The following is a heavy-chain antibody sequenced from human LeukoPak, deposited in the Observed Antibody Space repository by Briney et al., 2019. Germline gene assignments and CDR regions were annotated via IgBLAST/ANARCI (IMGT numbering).Heavy chain of an antibody. CDR3: TRDTYYYDSSGYYFP. J-gene: IGHJ5*02. Sequence: PGGSLRLSCIASGFTFGDYAMSWFRQAPGKGLEWVGFIRSKAYGGTSEYAASVKGRFTISRDDSKSIACLQMNSLKTEDTAVYYCTRDTYYYDSSGYYFPWGQGTLVTVSS. CDR2: IRSKAYGGTS. CDR1: GFTFGDYA. V-gene: IGHV3-49*03. D-gene: IGHD3-22*01.